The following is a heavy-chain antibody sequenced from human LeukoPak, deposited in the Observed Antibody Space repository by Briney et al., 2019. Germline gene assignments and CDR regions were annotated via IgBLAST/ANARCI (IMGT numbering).Heavy chain of an antibody. J-gene: IGHJ5*02. CDR3: ATGSSTSCS. CDR1: GFTFSTYA. CDR2: ISGSGGST. D-gene: IGHD2-2*01. V-gene: IGHV3-23*01. Sequence: GGSLRLSCAASGFTFSTYAVNWVRQAPGKGLEWVSAISGSGGSTYYADSVKGRFTISRDNSKNTLYLQMNSLRAEDTAVYYCATGSSTSCSWGQGTLVTVSS.